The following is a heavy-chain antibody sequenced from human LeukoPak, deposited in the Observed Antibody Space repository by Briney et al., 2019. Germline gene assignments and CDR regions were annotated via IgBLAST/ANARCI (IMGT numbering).Heavy chain of an antibody. CDR1: GGSLSPYY. J-gene: IGHJ2*01. CDR3: ARAKRGYTYGSQKSNWYLDL. D-gene: IGHD5-18*01. CDR2: ISYSGST. Sequence: SETLSLTCTVSGGSLSPYYWSWIRQSPGKGLEWIGYISYSGSTNSHPSLKSRVTISVDMSKPQFYLELSSVTAADTAVYYCARAKRGYTYGSQKSNWYLDLWGRGTLVTVSS. V-gene: IGHV4-59*01.